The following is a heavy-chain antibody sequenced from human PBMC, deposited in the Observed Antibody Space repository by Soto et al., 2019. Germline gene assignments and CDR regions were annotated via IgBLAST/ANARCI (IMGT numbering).Heavy chain of an antibody. V-gene: IGHV4-39*01. CDR3: ARSVGDYYSGMAV. CDR2: FYYSGST. Sequence: QPPGKGLEWIGNFYYSGSTYYNPSLRSRVTISVDASKNQFSVKVSSVTATDTAVYYCARSVGDYYSGMAVWGQGTTVTAP. J-gene: IGHJ6*02. D-gene: IGHD1-26*01.